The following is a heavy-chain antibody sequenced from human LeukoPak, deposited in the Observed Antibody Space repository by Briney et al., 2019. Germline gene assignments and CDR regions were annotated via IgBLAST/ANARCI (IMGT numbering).Heavy chain of an antibody. CDR2: IYYSGTT. CDR1: GGAISSYY. CDR3: GRGGGNSGSATDR. Sequence: PSETPSLTCTVSGGAISSYYWSWIRQPPGKGLEWIGYIYYSGTTNYNPSLKSRVTISVDTFKNQFSLKLRSVTAADTAVYCCGRGGGNSGSATDRWGQGTLVTVSS. V-gene: IGHV4-59*12. J-gene: IGHJ5*02. D-gene: IGHD5-12*01.